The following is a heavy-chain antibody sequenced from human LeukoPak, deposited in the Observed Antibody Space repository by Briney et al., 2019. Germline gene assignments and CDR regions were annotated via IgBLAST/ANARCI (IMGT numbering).Heavy chain of an antibody. Sequence: PGGSLRLSCAASGFTFSTYAMHWVRQAPGKGLEYVSAISSNGGNTYYANSVKGRFTISRDNSKNTLYLQMNSLRAEDTAVYYCARDGRSGSNYGRVDYWGQGTLVTVSS. CDR1: GFTFSTYA. V-gene: IGHV3-64*01. D-gene: IGHD1-26*01. J-gene: IGHJ4*02. CDR2: ISSNGGNT. CDR3: ARDGRSGSNYGRVDY.